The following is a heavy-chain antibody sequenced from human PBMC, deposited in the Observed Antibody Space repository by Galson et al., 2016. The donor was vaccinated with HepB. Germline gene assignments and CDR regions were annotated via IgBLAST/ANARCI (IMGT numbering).Heavy chain of an antibody. J-gene: IGHJ4*02. V-gene: IGHV3-11*01. Sequence: SLRLSCAASGFFFSNYYMGWIRHSPGKGLEWVSYISGSRTTMDYADSVKGRFTISRDNGKNSLFLHMSSLRAEDTAVYYCARQVITIHPYYFDYWGQGTLVTVSS. CDR2: ISGSRTTM. CDR3: ARQVITIHPYYFDY. CDR1: GFFFSNYY. D-gene: IGHD3-9*01.